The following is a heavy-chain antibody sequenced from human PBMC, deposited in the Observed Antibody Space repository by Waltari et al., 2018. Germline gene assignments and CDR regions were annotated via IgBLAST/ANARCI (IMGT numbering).Heavy chain of an antibody. J-gene: IGHJ4*02. CDR1: GGPFSSYA. Sequence: QVQLVQSGAEVKKPGSSVKVSCKASGGPFSSYAISWVRQAPGQGLWWMGWSIPIFGTANYAQKFQGRVTITADESTSPAYMELSSLRSADTAVYYCARRLAVAGTGPFDYWGQGTLVTVSS. D-gene: IGHD6-19*01. CDR2: SIPIFGTA. CDR3: ARRLAVAGTGPFDY. V-gene: IGHV1-69*12.